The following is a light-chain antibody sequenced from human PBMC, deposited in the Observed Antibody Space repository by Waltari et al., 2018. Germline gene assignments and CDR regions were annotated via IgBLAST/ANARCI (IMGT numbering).Light chain of an antibody. V-gene: IGLV4-69*01. Sequence: QLVLTQSPSASASLGASVKLTCTLSSGHSSNAIAWHQQQPEKGPRYLMNINSDVSHPKGAGVPDRFSGSRSGAERYLTISSLQSEDEADYYCQTWGTGIVVFGGGTKLTVL. J-gene: IGLJ2*01. CDR3: QTWGTGIVV. CDR2: INSDVSH. CDR1: SGHSSNA.